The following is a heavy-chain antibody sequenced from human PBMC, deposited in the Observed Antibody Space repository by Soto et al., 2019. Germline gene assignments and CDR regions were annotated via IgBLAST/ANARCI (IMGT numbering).Heavy chain of an antibody. Sequence: GESLKISLKGSGYSFTIYWIGLVREMPGKGLEWMATIYPGDSDTRYSPSLQGQVTISADKSISTAYLQWSSLRATDTAMYYRARFDGRNGYYGDYSGHGTQVTVPS. J-gene: IGHJ4*01. CDR3: ARFDGRNGYYGDY. D-gene: IGHD2-15*01. CDR1: GYSFTIYW. V-gene: IGHV5-51*01. CDR2: IYPGDSDT.